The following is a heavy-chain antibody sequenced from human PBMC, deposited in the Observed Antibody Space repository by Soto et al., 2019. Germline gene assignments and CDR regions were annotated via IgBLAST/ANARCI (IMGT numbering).Heavy chain of an antibody. CDR3: VRIVRPLRANCFDS. D-gene: IGHD3-22*01. CDR1: GGSINSSSYY. Sequence: SETLSLTCTVSGGSINSSSYYWVWIRQPPGKGLEWIGSIYYSGSTYYNPSLKSRVTISVDTSKNQFSLKLSSVTAADTAVYYCVRIVRPLRANCFDSWGQGILLTVST. J-gene: IGHJ5*01. CDR2: IYYSGST. V-gene: IGHV4-39*01.